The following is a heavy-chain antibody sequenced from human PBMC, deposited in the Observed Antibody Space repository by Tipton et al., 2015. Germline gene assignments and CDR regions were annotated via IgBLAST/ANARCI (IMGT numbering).Heavy chain of an antibody. J-gene: IGHJ6*02. D-gene: IGHD4-17*01. CDR1: GFTFSNYA. V-gene: IGHV3-23*01. CDR2: ISDSGGST. CDR3: ASHYSTVTIPYYYYGMDV. Sequence: SLRLSCAASGFTFSNYAMSWVRQAPGKGLEWVSAISDSGGSTYYADSVKGRFTISRDNSKNTLYLQMNSLRAEDTAVYYCASHYSTVTIPYYYYGMDVWGQGTTVTVSS.